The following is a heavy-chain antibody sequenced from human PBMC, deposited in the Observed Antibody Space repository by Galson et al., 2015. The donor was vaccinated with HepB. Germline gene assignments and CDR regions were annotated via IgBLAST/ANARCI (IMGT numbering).Heavy chain of an antibody. CDR2: ISSSSSYI. V-gene: IGHV3-21*01. CDR1: GFTFSSYS. D-gene: IGHD3-10*01. J-gene: IGHJ4*02. CDR3: ARDRLTMDRSPIDY. Sequence: SLRLSCAASGFTFSSYSMNWVRQAPGKGLEWVSSISSSSSYIYYADSVKGRFTISRDNAKNSLYLQMNSLRAEDTAVYYCARDRLTMDRSPIDYWGQGTLVTVSS.